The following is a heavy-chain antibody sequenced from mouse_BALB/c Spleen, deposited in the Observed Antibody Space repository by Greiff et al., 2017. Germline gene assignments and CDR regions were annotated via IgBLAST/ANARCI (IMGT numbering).Heavy chain of an antibody. V-gene: IGHV5-6-5*01. D-gene: IGHD2-4*01. Sequence: EVKLQESGGGLVKPGGSLKLSCAASGFTFSSYAMSWVRQTPEKRLEWVASISSGGSTYYPDSVKGRFTISRDNARNILYLQMSSLRSEDTAMYYCARDGLRSWFAYWGQGTLVTVSA. CDR2: ISSGGST. CDR3: ARDGLRSWFAY. J-gene: IGHJ3*01. CDR1: GFTFSSYA.